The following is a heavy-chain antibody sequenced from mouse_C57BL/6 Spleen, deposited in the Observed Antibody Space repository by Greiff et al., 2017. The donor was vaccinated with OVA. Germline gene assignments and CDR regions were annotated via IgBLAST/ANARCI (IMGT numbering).Heavy chain of an antibody. CDR3: ARHEDYYGSSYGYFDV. V-gene: IGHV1-62-2*01. Sequence: VKVVESGAELVKPGASVKLSCKASGYTFTEYTIHWVKQRSGQGLEWIGWFYPGSGSIKYNEKFKDKATLTADKSSSTVYMELSRLTSEDSAVYFCARHEDYYGSSYGYFDVWGTGTTVTVSS. D-gene: IGHD1-1*01. CDR2: FYPGSGSI. J-gene: IGHJ1*03. CDR1: GYTFTEYT.